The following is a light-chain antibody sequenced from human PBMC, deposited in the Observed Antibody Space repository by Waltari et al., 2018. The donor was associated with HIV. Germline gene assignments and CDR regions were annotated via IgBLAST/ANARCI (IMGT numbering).Light chain of an antibody. CDR3: CSDAGSSTYVV. J-gene: IGLJ2*01. CDR2: EVS. Sequence: QSALTQPASVSGSPGQSITISCTGTSSDVGNYNLVSWYQHPPGKAPKLIIYEVSKRPSGVSNRFSGSKSGNTASLTISGLQAEDEADYYCCSDAGSSTYVVFGGGTKLTVL. CDR1: SSDVGNYNL. V-gene: IGLV2-23*02.